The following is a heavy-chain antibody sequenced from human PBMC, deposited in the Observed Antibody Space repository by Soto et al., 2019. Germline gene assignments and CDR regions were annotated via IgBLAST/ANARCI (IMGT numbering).Heavy chain of an antibody. CDR3: ARVDSSGSYFDS. CDR2: IYYTGST. J-gene: IGHJ4*02. D-gene: IGHD3-22*01. CDR1: GGSISSYY. Sequence: PSETLSLTCTVSGGSISSYYWSWIRQPPGKGLEWIAYIYYTGSTNYNPSLKSRVTLSADTSNNQFSLKLSSVTAADTAMYYCARVDSSGSYFDSWGQGTLVTVS. V-gene: IGHV4-59*01.